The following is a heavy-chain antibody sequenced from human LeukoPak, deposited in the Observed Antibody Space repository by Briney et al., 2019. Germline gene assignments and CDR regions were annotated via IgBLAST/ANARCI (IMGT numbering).Heavy chain of an antibody. CDR1: GYTFTGYY. V-gene: IGHV1-18*04. J-gene: IGHJ4*02. CDR3: ARGRPHCSSTSCYANYFDY. D-gene: IGHD2-2*01. CDR2: ISAYSTYNGNT. Sequence: ASVKLSCKASGYTFTGYYMHWVRQAPGQGPEWMGWISAYSTYNGNTNYAQRFQGRVTMTTDTSTSTAYMELRSLRSDDTAVYYCARGRPHCSSTSCYANYFDYWGQGTLVTVSS.